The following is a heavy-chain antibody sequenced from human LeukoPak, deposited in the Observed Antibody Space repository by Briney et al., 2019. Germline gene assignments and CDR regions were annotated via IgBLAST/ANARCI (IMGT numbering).Heavy chain of an antibody. J-gene: IGHJ4*02. D-gene: IGHD6-13*01. CDR1: GFTFSSYS. CDR2: ITSSGTYM. V-gene: IGHV3-21*01. CDR3: ARVTAAAGPDY. Sequence: PGGSLRLSCAASGFTFSSYSMNWVRQAPGKGLEWVPSITSSGTYMYYADSVKGRFTISRDNAKNSLYLQMNSLRADDTAVYYCARVTAAAGPDYWGQGTLVTVSS.